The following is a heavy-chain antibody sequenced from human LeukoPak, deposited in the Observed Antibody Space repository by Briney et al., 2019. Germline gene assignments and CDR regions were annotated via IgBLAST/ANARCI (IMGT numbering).Heavy chain of an antibody. J-gene: IGHJ4*02. CDR1: GFTFDDYA. CDR3: AKGYLEMATISPFEY. D-gene: IGHD5-24*01. CDR2: ISWDSGGI. Sequence: PGGSLRLSCAASGFTFDDYAMHWVRQAPGKGLEWVSGISWDSGGIAYADSVKGRFTISRDNAKNSLYLQIISLRAEDTALYYCAKGYLEMATISPFEYWGQGTLVTVSS. V-gene: IGHV3-9*01.